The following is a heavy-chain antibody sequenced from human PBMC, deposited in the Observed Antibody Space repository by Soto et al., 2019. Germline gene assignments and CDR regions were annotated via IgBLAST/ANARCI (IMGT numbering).Heavy chain of an antibody. CDR2: ISDTGGNT. CDR3: AREGGNLNWFDP. D-gene: IGHD1-26*01. V-gene: IGHV3-23*01. CDR1: GFTFSDYA. Sequence: PGGSLRLSCADSGFTFSDYAMSWVRQAPGKGLEWVSVISDTGGNTYYADSAKGRFTISRDNAKNSLYLQMNSLRDEDTAVYYCAREGGNLNWFDPWGQGTLVTVSS. J-gene: IGHJ5*02.